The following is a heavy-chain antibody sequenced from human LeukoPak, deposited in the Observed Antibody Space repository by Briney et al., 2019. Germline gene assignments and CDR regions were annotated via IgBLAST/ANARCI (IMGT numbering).Heavy chain of an antibody. J-gene: IGHJ4*02. CDR1: GGSVSSGDYY. CDR2: MRNTGST. D-gene: IGHD3-10*01. V-gene: IGHV4-61*03. Sequence: PSETLSLTCTVSGGSVSSGDYYWSWIRQPPGKGLEWIGCMRNTGSTNYNPSLMSRVTILVDTSKNHFSLQLRSVTAADTAVYYCARLWFGELTGPFDYWGQGTLVTVSS. CDR3: ARLWFGELTGPFDY.